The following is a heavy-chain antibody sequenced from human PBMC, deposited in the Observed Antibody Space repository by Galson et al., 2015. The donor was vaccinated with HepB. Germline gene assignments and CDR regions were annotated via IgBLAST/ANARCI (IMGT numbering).Heavy chain of an antibody. CDR1: GFTFSSYG. Sequence: SLRLSCAASGFTFSSYGMHWVRQAPGKGLEWVAVISYDGSNKYYADSVKGRFTISRDNSKNTLYLQMNSLRAEDTAVYYCAKDWGEYSSSWYVFDYWGQGTLVTVSS. CDR2: ISYDGSNK. V-gene: IGHV3-30*18. D-gene: IGHD6-13*01. J-gene: IGHJ4*02. CDR3: AKDWGEYSSSWYVFDY.